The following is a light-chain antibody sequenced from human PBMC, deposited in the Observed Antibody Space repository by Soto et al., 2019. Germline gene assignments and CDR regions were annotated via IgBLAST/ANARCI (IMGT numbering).Light chain of an antibody. Sequence: QSALTQPASVSGSPGQSITISCTGTSSDIGAYNFVSWYQQHPGKAPKLMLYDVNIRPSGVSNRFSGSKSGNTASLTISGLQAEDAAEYYCTSWTTSTTMIFGGGTKLTGL. J-gene: IGLJ2*01. CDR2: DVN. V-gene: IGLV2-14*03. CDR1: SSDIGAYNF. CDR3: TSWTTSTTMI.